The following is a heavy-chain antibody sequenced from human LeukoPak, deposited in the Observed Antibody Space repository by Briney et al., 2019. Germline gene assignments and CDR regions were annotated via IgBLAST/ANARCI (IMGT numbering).Heavy chain of an antibody. J-gene: IGHJ4*02. CDR2: ISGSGGRT. Sequence: GGSLRLSCAASGFTFSTCAMSWVRQAPGKGLEWVSAISGSGGRTYYADSVKGRFTISRDNSKNTLYLQMNSLRAEDTAVYYCAKERLSSGYFDYWGQGTLVTVSS. CDR3: AKERLSSGYFDY. D-gene: IGHD3-22*01. CDR1: GFTFSTCA. V-gene: IGHV3-23*01.